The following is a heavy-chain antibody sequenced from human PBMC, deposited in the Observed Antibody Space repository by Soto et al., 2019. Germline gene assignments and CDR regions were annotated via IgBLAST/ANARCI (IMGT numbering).Heavy chain of an antibody. CDR2: ISYSGST. V-gene: IGHV4-30-4*07. CDR3: ARVPDY. Sequence: PSQTLSLTCAVSGGSISRGGYSWSWIRQPPGKGLEWIGFISYSGSTYYNASLKSRVTISVDTSKNQFSLKLSSVTAADTAVYYCARVPDYWGQGTLVTVSS. J-gene: IGHJ4*02. CDR1: GGSISRGGYS.